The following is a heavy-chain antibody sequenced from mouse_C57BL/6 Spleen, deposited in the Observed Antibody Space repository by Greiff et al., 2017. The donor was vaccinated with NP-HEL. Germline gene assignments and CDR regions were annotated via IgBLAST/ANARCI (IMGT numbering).Heavy chain of an antibody. CDR3: AIGNYYDYAAY. CDR1: GYTFTSYW. Sequence: QVQLKQPGAELVKPGASVKVSCKASGYTFTSYWMHWVKQRPGQGLEWIGRIHPSDSDTNYNQKFKGKATLTVDKSSSTAYMQLSSLTSEDSAVYYCAIGNYYDYAAYWGQGTLVTVSA. CDR2: IHPSDSDT. V-gene: IGHV1-74*01. D-gene: IGHD2-4*01. J-gene: IGHJ3*01.